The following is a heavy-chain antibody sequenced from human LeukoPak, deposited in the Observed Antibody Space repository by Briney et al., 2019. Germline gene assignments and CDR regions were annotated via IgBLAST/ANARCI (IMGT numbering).Heavy chain of an antibody. Sequence: PSETLSLTCTVSGGSISSYYWSWIRQPAGKGLEFVGYIYYSGSTNYNPSLKSRVTISVDTSKNQFSLKLDSVTAADTAVYYCARRHHNWDFWGQGALVTVSS. CDR2: IYYSGST. D-gene: IGHD1-1*01. CDR1: GGSISSYY. J-gene: IGHJ1*01. CDR3: ARRHHNWDF. V-gene: IGHV4-59*08.